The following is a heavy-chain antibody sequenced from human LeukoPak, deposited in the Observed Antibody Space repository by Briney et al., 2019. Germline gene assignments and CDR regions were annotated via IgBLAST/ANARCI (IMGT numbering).Heavy chain of an antibody. V-gene: IGHV3-23*01. CDR3: AKLLWFRELTDY. CDR1: GFTFSSYA. J-gene: IGHJ4*02. CDR2: ISGSGGST. Sequence: PGGSLRLSCAASGFTFSSYAMSWVRQAPGKGLEGVSAISGSGGSTYYADSVKGRFTISRDNSKNTLYLQMNSLRAEDTAVYYCAKLLWFRELTDYWGQGTLVTVSS. D-gene: IGHD3-10*01.